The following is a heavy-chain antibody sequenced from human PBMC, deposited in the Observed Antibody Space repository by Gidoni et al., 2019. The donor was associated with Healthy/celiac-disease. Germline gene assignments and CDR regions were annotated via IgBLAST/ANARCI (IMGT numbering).Heavy chain of an antibody. Sequence: EVQLVESGVGLVKPGGSLRLSCAASGFTFSSYSMTWDGQAPGKGLEWVSSSSSSSSYIYYADSVKGRFTISRDNAKNSLYLQMNSLRAENTAVYYCATLRHSYYYDRSGYYAFDIWGQGTMVTVSS. CDR3: ATLRHSYYYDRSGYYAFDI. J-gene: IGHJ3*02. D-gene: IGHD3-22*01. CDR2: SSSSSSYI. V-gene: IGHV3-21*01. CDR1: GFTFSSYS.